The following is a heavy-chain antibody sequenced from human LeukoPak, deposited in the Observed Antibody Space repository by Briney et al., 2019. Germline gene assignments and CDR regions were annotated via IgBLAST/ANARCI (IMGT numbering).Heavy chain of an antibody. Sequence: QSGGSLRLSCAASGFTFDDFAMHWVRQAPGKGLEWVSHISWDSGTITYADSVKGRFTISRDNGKNSLYLQISSLTAEDTAFYYCAKDIDSAGYGAFEIWGQGTVVTVSS. CDR3: AKDIDSAGYGAFEI. CDR2: ISWDSGTI. V-gene: IGHV3-9*01. CDR1: GFTFDDFA. J-gene: IGHJ3*02. D-gene: IGHD3-22*01.